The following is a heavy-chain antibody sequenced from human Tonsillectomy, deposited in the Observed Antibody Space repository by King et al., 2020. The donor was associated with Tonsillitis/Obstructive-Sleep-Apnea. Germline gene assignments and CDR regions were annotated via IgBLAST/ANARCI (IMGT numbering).Heavy chain of an antibody. V-gene: IGHV1-3*01. CDR3: ARSYCSSTTCPPDWFDP. CDR1: GYSFTNYA. J-gene: IGHJ5*02. Sequence: QLVQSGAEVKKPGASVKVSCKASGYSFTNYAIHWVRQAPGQRLQWMGWINAGNGNTKNSLKFQGRVTITRDTFASTAYMELNSLTSEDTAVYFCARSYCSSTTCPPDWFDPWGQGTLVTVSS. D-gene: IGHD2-2*01. CDR2: INAGNGNT.